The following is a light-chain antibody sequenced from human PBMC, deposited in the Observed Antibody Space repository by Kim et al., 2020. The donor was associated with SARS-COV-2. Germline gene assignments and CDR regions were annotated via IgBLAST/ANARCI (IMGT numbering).Light chain of an antibody. Sequence: EIVLTQSPGTLSLSPGERATLSCRDSQSVSSNYLAWYQQKPGQAPRLHFYGASSRATGIPDRFSGSGSGTDFTLTISRLEPEDFAVYYCQHYVTSPFTCGPGTKVDI. CDR2: GAS. V-gene: IGKV3-20*01. J-gene: IGKJ3*01. CDR3: QHYVTSPFT. CDR1: QSVSSNY.